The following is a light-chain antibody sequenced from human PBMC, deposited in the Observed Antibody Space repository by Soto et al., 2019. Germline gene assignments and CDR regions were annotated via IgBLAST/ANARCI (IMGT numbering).Light chain of an antibody. J-gene: IGLJ2*01. V-gene: IGLV1-51*01. CDR2: DNN. CDR1: SPNIGNNY. CDR3: GTWDSSLSVGV. Sequence: QSALTQPPSVSAAPGQKVTISCSGSSPNIGNNYVSWYQSLPGTAPKLLIYDNNERPSGIPDRFSGSKSGTSATLGITGLQTGDEADYYCGTWDSSLSVGVFGGGTKVTVL.